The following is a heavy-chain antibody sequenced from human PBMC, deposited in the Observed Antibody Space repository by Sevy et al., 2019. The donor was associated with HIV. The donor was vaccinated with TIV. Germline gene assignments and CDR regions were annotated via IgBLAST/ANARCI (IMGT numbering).Heavy chain of an antibody. CDR1: GFTFDDYA. CDR2: ITRNSYEAYGGTT. V-gene: IGHV3-49*03. Sequence: GRSLRLSCTTSGFTFDDYAMTWFRQAPGKGLEWVAFITRNSYEAYGGTTDYAASVKGRFIISRDDSKSIAYLQMNSLKTEDTAVYYCTRGLATADTPEYYFDYWGQGTLVTVSS. CDR3: TRGLATADTPEYYFDY. D-gene: IGHD5-12*01. J-gene: IGHJ4*02.